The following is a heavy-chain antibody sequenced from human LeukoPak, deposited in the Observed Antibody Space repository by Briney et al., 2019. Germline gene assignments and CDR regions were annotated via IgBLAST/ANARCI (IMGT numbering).Heavy chain of an antibody. V-gene: IGHV4-34*01. D-gene: IGHD3-10*01. CDR1: GGSFSGYY. CDR2: INHSGST. Sequence: SETLSLTCAVYGGSFSGYYWSWIRQPPGKGLEWIGEINHSGSTNYNPSLKSRVTISVDTSKNQFSLKLSSVTAADTAVYYCARLNGSGKYYYYMDVWGKGTTVTISS. CDR3: ARLNGSGKYYYYMDV. J-gene: IGHJ6*03.